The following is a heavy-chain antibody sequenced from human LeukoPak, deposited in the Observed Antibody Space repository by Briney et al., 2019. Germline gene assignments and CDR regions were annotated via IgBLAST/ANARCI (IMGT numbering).Heavy chain of an antibody. V-gene: IGHV4-59*13. CDR1: GGSISSYY. J-gene: IGHJ4*02. CDR2: IYYSGST. CDR3: ARAAYYDILTGLDY. D-gene: IGHD3-9*01. Sequence: SETLSLTCTVSGGSISSYYWSWIRQPPGKGLEWIGYIYYSGSTNYNPSLKSRVTISVDTSKNQFSLKLSSVTAADTAVYYCARAAYYDILTGLDYWGQGTLVTVFS.